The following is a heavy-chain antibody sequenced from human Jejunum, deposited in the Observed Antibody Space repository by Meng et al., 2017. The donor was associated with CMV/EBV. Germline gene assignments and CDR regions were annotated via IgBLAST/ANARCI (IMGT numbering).Heavy chain of an antibody. CDR2: IYSDGNT. CDR3: ASIYGMPRAWYFDL. J-gene: IGHJ2*01. CDR1: GFTVMSNH. V-gene: IGHV3-53*01. D-gene: IGHD2-2*01. Sequence: EGLLGESGDGVSQPGWSLRLSCAASGFTVMSNHMSWVRQAPGKGLEWVSVIYSDGNTFYADSVKGRFTISRDNSENTLYLQMNNLRADDTAVYYCASIYGMPRAWYFDLWGRGTLVTVSS.